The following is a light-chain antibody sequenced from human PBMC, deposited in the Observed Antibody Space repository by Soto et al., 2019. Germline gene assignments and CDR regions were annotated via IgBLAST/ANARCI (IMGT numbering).Light chain of an antibody. CDR3: QHWTDYSWT. J-gene: IGKJ1*01. CDR2: KTS. Sequence: DIHMTQSPSTLSASVGDRVTITCRASQSLPMWLAWYQQKPGKAPNLLIYKTSSLESGVPSRFSGSGSVTEFTLTLSSLQPDDFATYYCQHWTDYSWTFGQGTKVEVK. V-gene: IGKV1-5*03. CDR1: QSLPMW.